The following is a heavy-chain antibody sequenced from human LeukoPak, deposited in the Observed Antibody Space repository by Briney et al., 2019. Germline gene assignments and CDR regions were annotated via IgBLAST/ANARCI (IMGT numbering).Heavy chain of an antibody. CDR2: INHSGST. CDR1: GGSFSGHY. J-gene: IGHJ4*02. V-gene: IGHV4-34*01. CDR3: AGHRGYTYGPYDY. D-gene: IGHD5-18*01. Sequence: PSETLSLTCGVYGGSFSGHYWSWIRQPPGKGLEWIGEINHSGSTNYNPSLKSRVTISVDTSKNQFSLKLSSVTAVDTAVYYCAGHRGYTYGPYDYWGQGTLGTVSS.